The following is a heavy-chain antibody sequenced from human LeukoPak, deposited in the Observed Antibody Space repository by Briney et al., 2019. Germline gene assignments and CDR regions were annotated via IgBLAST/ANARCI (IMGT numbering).Heavy chain of an antibody. CDR3: VRDGPWERVDFDY. V-gene: IGHV3-9*01. Sequence: PGRSLRLSCAASGFTFDDYAMHWVRQAPGKGLEWVSGISWNSGSIGYADSVKGRFTISRDNAKNTLYLQMNSLRAEDTAVYYCVRDGPWERVDFDYWGQGTLVTVSS. D-gene: IGHD1-26*01. CDR2: ISWNSGSI. J-gene: IGHJ4*02. CDR1: GFTFDDYA.